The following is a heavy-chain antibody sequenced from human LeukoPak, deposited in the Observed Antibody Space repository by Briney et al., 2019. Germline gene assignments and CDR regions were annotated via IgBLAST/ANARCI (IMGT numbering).Heavy chain of an antibody. CDR1: GFTFSSYG. J-gene: IGHJ5*02. CDR3: ARGAEVVPATTNWFDP. CDR2: IRYDGSNK. Sequence: GGSLRLSCAASGFTFSSYGMHWVRQAPGKGLEWVAFIRYDGSNKYYADSVKGRFTISRDNSKNTLYLHVNSLRPEDTAVYYCARGAEVVPATTNWFDPWGQGTLVTVSS. V-gene: IGHV3-30*02. D-gene: IGHD2-2*01.